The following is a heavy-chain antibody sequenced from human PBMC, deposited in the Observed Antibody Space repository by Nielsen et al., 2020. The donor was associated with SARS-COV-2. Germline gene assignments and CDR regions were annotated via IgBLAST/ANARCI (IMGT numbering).Heavy chain of an antibody. J-gene: IGHJ3*02. D-gene: IGHD6-13*01. CDR2: ISGSGGST. V-gene: IGHV3-23*01. CDR1: GFTFSSYA. CDR3: ARGGFAAALAFDI. Sequence: GESLKISCAASGFTFSSYAMSWVRQAPGKGLEWVSAISGSGGSTYYADSVKGRFTISRGNSKNTLYLQMNSLRAEDTAVYYCARGGFAAALAFDIWGQGTMVTVSS.